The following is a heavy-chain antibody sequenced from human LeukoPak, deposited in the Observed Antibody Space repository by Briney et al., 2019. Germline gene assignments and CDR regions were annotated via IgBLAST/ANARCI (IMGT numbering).Heavy chain of an antibody. Sequence: PGGSLRLSCAASGFTFSSYAMSWVRQAPGKGLEWVSAISGSGGSTYYADSVKGRFTISRDNSKNTLYLQMNSLRAEDTAVYYCVLGHCSGGSCYSGEPQYYYYGMDVWGQGTTVTVSS. J-gene: IGHJ6*02. CDR1: GFTFSSYA. V-gene: IGHV3-23*01. D-gene: IGHD2-15*01. CDR2: ISGSGGST. CDR3: VLGHCSGGSCYSGEPQYYYYGMDV.